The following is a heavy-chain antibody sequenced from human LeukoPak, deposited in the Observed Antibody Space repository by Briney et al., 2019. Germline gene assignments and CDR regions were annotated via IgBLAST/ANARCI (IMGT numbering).Heavy chain of an antibody. D-gene: IGHD1-1*01. CDR1: GFSFSSYS. Sequence: GGSLRLFCGASGFSFSSYSMNWVRQAPGRGLEWVSYISRGSGTIYYADSVKGRFTISRDNAKNSLYLQMNSLRAEDTAVYYCARDSVQDSYYYYMDVWGKGTTVTVSS. V-gene: IGHV3-48*01. CDR2: ISRGSGTI. J-gene: IGHJ6*03. CDR3: ARDSVQDSYYYYMDV.